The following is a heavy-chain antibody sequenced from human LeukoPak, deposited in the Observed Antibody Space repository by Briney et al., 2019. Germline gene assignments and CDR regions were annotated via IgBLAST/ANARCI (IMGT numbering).Heavy chain of an antibody. Sequence: PGGSLRLSCAASGFTFSSYRMIWVRQAPGKGLEWVSSISSSSSYIYYADSVKGRFTISRDNAKNSLYLQMNSLRAEDTAVYYCARDYSSGWYYFDYWGQGTLVTVSS. V-gene: IGHV3-21*01. D-gene: IGHD6-19*01. CDR2: ISSSSSYI. CDR3: ARDYSSGWYYFDY. CDR1: GFTFSSYR. J-gene: IGHJ4*02.